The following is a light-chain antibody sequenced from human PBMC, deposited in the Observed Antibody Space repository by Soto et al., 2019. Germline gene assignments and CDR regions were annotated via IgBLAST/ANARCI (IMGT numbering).Light chain of an antibody. Sequence: EMVLTQSPGTLSWSPGERATLSCRASQSVSNSYLAWYQQKPGQAPRLLIYGASARALGIPARFSGSGSGTEFSFTVTSLQSEDFAVYYCQQYDQWPITFGQGTRLDIK. CDR2: GAS. J-gene: IGKJ5*01. V-gene: IGKV3-15*01. CDR1: QSVSNSY. CDR3: QQYDQWPIT.